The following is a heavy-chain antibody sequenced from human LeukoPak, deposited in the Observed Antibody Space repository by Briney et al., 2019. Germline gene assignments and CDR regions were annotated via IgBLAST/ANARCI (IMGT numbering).Heavy chain of an antibody. CDR3: VAGSGWRFDY. Sequence: PGGSLRLSCAASGFTFSSYALHWVRQAPGKGLEWVAVISYDGTIKYYADSVKGRFSISRDNSKNTLYLQMNTLISEDTAVYYCVAGSGWRFDYWGQGTLVTVSS. J-gene: IGHJ4*02. CDR2: ISYDGTIK. D-gene: IGHD6-19*01. CDR1: GFTFSSYA. V-gene: IGHV3-30-3*01.